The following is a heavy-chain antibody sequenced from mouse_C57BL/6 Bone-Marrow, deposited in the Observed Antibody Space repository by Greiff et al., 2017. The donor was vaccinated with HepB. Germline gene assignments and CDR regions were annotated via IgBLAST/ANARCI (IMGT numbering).Heavy chain of an antibody. V-gene: IGHV14-2*01. J-gene: IGHJ2*01. CDR1: GFNIKDYY. D-gene: IGHD2-2*01. CDR3: ARSRVTTGYFDY. Sequence: VQLKQSGAELVKPGASVKLSCTASGFNIKDYYMHWVKQRTEQGLEWIGRIDPEDGETKYDPKFQGKATITADTSSNTAYLQLSSLTSEDTAVYYCARSRVTTGYFDYWGQGTTLTVSS. CDR2: IDPEDGET.